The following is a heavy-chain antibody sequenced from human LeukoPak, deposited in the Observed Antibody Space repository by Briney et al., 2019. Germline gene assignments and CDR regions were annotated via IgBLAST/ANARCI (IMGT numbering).Heavy chain of an antibody. CDR1: GGSISSSSYY. D-gene: IGHD6-19*01. J-gene: IGHJ4*02. Sequence: KPSETLSLTCTVSGGSISSSSYYWGWIRQPPGKGLEWIGTIYYSGITYYSPSLKSRVTISVDTSKNQFSLKLSSVTAVDTAVYYCARLTYSSGWYIDYWGQGALVTVSS. V-gene: IGHV4-39*01. CDR2: IYYSGIT. CDR3: ARLTYSSGWYIDY.